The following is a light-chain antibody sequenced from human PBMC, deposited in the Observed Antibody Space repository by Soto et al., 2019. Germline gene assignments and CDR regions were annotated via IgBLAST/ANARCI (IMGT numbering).Light chain of an antibody. CDR3: HQYDSYSWT. CDR1: QSIGRW. V-gene: IGKV1-5*01. J-gene: IGKJ1*01. Sequence: DIQMTQSPSTLSASVGDRVTITCRASQSIGRWLAWYQQKPGIAPKLLIYDASTLESGVPSRFSGSGSGTEFTLTISSLQPDDFATYYCHQYDSYSWTFGQGTKV. CDR2: DAS.